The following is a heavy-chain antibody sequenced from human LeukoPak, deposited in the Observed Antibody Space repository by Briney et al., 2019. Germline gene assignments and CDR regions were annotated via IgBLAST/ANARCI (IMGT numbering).Heavy chain of an antibody. CDR2: INPSGGST. J-gene: IGHJ4*02. V-gene: IGHV1-46*01. CDR1: GYTFTSYY. D-gene: IGHD2-21*02. CDR3: ATYCGGDCYSRMDY. Sequence: ASVKVSCKASGYTFTSYYMHWVRQAPGQGLEWMGIINPSGGSTSYAQKFQGRVTMTRDTSTSTVYMELSRLRSDDTAVYYCATYCGGDCYSRMDYWGQGTLVTVSS.